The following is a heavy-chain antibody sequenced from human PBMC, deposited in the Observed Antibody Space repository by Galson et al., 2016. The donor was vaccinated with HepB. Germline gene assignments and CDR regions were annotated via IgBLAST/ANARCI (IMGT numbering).Heavy chain of an antibody. CDR1: GFTFSSYA. CDR2: ISGSGGNT. V-gene: IGHV3-23*01. J-gene: IGHJ4*02. D-gene: IGHD5-18*01. CDR3: ATPRGYSYGYWDDTTTDY. Sequence: SLRLSCAASGFTFSSYAMSWVRQAPGKGLEWVSAISGSGGNTYYADSVKGRFTISRDNSKNTLYLQMNSLRAEDTAVYYCATPRGYSYGYWDDTTTDYWGQRTLVTVTS.